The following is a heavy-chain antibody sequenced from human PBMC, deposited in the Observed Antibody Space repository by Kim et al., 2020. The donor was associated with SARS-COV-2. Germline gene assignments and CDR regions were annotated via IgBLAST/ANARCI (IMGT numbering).Heavy chain of an antibody. CDR2: IDNSGAIT. J-gene: IGHJ4*02. CDR3: ANYPIRRVEPYYFDN. D-gene: IGHD2-2*01. V-gene: IGHV3-23*05. CDR1: GFTFTNYA. Sequence: GGSLRLSCAASGFTFTNYAMSWVRQAPGKGLEWVSGIDNSGAITYHADSVKGRFTISRDNSKNTLYLQMNSLRAEDTAVYYCANYPIRRVEPYYFDNWGQGTLVTVSS.